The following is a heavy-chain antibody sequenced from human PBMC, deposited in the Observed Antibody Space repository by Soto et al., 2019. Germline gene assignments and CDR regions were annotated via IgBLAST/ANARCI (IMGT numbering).Heavy chain of an antibody. D-gene: IGHD6-25*01. CDR3: AKDAAYYFDY. CDR2: ISWDSGSI. J-gene: IGHJ4*02. V-gene: IGHV3-9*01. CDR1: GFTFDNYA. Sequence: EVQLVESGGGLIQPGRSLRLSCAASGFTFDNYAMHWVRQAPGKGLEWVSGISWDSGSIDYADSVRGRFTISRDNARNSLYLRMSSLRPEDTALYYCAKDAAYYFDYCGQGTLVTVSS.